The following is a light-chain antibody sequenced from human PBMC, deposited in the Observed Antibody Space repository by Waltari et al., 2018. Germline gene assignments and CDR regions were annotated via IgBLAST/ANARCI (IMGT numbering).Light chain of an antibody. Sequence: QSALTQPASVSGSPGTSVTIFCAGTSNDVGGYNSVSWYQEHPGQAPRVIIYDVSDRPSGVSDRFSGSKSGNTASLTISGLQAEDEADYYCSSQSSNDVVLFGGGTKLTVL. J-gene: IGLJ2*01. CDR2: DVS. V-gene: IGLV2-14*01. CDR3: SSQSSNDVVL. CDR1: SNDVGGYNS.